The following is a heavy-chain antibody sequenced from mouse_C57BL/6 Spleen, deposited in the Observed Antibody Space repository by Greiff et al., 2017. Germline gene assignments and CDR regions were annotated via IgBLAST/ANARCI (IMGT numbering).Heavy chain of an antibody. J-gene: IGHJ3*01. V-gene: IGHV5-6*01. Sequence: EVKLMESGGDLVKPGGSLKLSCAASGFTFSSYGMSWVRQTPDKRLEWVATISSGGSYTYYPDSVKGRFTISRDNAKNTLYLQMSSLKSEDTAMYYCASHSNLGGGFAYWGQGTLVTVSA. CDR1: GFTFSSYG. CDR2: ISSGGSYT. D-gene: IGHD2-5*01. CDR3: ASHSNLGGGFAY.